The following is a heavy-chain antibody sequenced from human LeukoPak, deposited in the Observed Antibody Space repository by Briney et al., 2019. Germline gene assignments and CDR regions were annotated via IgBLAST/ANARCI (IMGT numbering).Heavy chain of an antibody. Sequence: GGSLRLSCGVSGLTFSGSAMHWVRQAPGEGLEWVGRIRSKAHNYATAYAASVQGRFTISRDDSKNTAHLQMNSLKTEDTAVYYCALPRREYYDSSGYRNWFDPWGQGTLVTVSS. J-gene: IGHJ5*02. V-gene: IGHV3-73*01. CDR1: GLTFSGSA. D-gene: IGHD3-22*01. CDR2: IRSKAHNYAT. CDR3: ALPRREYYDSSGYRNWFDP.